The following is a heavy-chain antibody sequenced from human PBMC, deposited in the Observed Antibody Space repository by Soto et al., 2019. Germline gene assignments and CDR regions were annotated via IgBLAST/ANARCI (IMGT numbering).Heavy chain of an antibody. CDR1: GGSFSGYY. CDR3: ARGGPVNEYNKINWFDP. J-gene: IGHJ5*02. V-gene: IGHV4-34*01. CDR2: INHSGST. Sequence: PSETLSLTCAVYGGSFSGYYWSWIRQPPGKGPEWIGEINHSGSTNYNPSLKSRVTISVDTSKNQFSLKLSSVTAADTAVYYCARGGPVNEYNKINWFDPWGQGTLVTVSS. D-gene: IGHD1-1*01.